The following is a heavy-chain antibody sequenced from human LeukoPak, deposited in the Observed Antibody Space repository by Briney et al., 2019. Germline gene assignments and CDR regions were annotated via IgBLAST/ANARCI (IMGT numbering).Heavy chain of an antibody. J-gene: IGHJ3*02. CDR3: AREPTVAGIAGPHDAFDI. V-gene: IGHV3-21*01. D-gene: IGHD6-19*01. Sequence: GGSLRLSCAASGFTFSSYSMNWVRQAPGKGLEWVSSISSSSSYIYYADSVKGRFTISRDNAKNSLYLQMNSLRAEDTAVYYCAREPTVAGIAGPHDAFDIWGQGTMVTVSS. CDR2: ISSSSSYI. CDR1: GFTFSSYS.